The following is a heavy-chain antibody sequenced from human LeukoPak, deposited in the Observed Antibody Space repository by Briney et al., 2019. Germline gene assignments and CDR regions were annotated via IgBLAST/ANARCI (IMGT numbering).Heavy chain of an antibody. D-gene: IGHD6-13*01. CDR2: IWYDGSNK. V-gene: IGHV3-33*01. Sequence: GGSLRLSCAASGFTFSSYGMHWVRQAPGKGLEWVAVIWYDGSNKYYADSVKGRFTISRDNSKNTLYLQMNSLRAEDTAVYYCARGRHSSWRYFDYWGQGTLVTVSS. J-gene: IGHJ4*02. CDR3: ARGRHSSWRYFDY. CDR1: GFTFSSYG.